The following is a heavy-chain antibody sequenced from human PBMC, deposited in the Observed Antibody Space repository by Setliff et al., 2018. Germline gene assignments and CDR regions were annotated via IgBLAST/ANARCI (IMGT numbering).Heavy chain of an antibody. CDR3: SRLVRFCTRTACQRLSGGEF. CDR1: GYTFDDYG. CDR2: ISPHTGNT. J-gene: IGHJ4*02. D-gene: IGHD2-8*01. V-gene: IGHV1-18*01. Sequence: GASVKVSCKTSGYTFDDYGIAWVRQAPGQGLEWMGRISPHTGNTYYTPKLHGRVTLTTDTSARTAYMELRSLSSDDTAVYYCSRLVRFCTRTACQRLSGGEFWGQGTLVTVSS.